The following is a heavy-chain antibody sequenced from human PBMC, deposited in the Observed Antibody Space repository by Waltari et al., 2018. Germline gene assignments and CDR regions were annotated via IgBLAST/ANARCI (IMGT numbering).Heavy chain of an antibody. Sequence: EVQLVESGGGLVQPGGSLRLSCAASGFTFNNYAMSWVRQAPGKGLEWVSALSGDGYTTYYADSVKGRFTISGDMSKTTLYLQMNSLRAEDTALYYCAKVRSISARLEAFGLWGRGTVVTVSS. D-gene: IGHD1-1*01. V-gene: IGHV3-23*04. J-gene: IGHJ3*01. CDR3: AKVRSISARLEAFGL. CDR1: GFTFNNYA. CDR2: LSGDGYTT.